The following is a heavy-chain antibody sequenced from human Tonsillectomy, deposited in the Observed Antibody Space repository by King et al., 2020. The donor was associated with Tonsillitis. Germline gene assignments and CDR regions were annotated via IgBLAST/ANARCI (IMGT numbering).Heavy chain of an antibody. D-gene: IGHD3-3*01. CDR3: AQSRSYYDLWGGSQDYYYMDV. Sequence: VQLVESGGGVVQPGGSLRLSCAASGFTFDDYAMHWVRQAPGKGLEWVSLISGDGGSTYYADSVKGRFTIPRDHTQNSLYLQMNSLRTEDTALYYCAQSRSYYDLWGGSQDYYYMDVWGKGTTVTVSS. J-gene: IGHJ6*03. CDR1: GFTFDDYA. V-gene: IGHV3-43*02. CDR2: ISGDGGST.